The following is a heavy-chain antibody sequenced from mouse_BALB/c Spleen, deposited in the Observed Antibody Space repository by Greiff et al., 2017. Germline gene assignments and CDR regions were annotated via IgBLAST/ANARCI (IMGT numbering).Heavy chain of an antibody. V-gene: IGHV1-14*01. J-gene: IGHJ3*01. D-gene: IGHD2-3*01. CDR2: INPYNDGT. Sequence: VQLQQSGPELVKPGASVKMSCKASGYTFTSYVMHWVKQKPGQGLEWIGYINPYNDGTKYNEKFKGKATLTSDKSSSTAYMELSSLTSEDSAVYYCARDHDGYYFSFAYWGQGTLVTVSA. CDR1: GYTFTSYV. CDR3: ARDHDGYYFSFAY.